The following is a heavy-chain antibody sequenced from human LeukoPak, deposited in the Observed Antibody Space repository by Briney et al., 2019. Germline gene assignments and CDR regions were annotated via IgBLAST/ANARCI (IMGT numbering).Heavy chain of an antibody. D-gene: IGHD6-13*01. V-gene: IGHV4-34*01. J-gene: IGHJ6*03. CDR2: INHSGST. CDR3: ARRIAAAGTGRGYYYYYMDV. CDR1: GGSFSGYY. Sequence: SETLSLTCAVYGGSFSGYYWSWIRQPPGKGLEWIGEINHSGSTNYNPSLKSRVTISVDTSKNQFSLKLSSVTAADTAVYYCARRIAAAGTGRGYYYYYMDVWGKGTTVTVSS.